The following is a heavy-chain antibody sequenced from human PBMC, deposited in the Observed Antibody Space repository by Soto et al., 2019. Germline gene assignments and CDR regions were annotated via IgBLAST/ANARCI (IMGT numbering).Heavy chain of an antibody. CDR1: GYTFTGYY. J-gene: IGHJ6*02. Sequence: ASVQVSCKASGYTFTGYYMHWVRQAPGQGLEWMGWINPNSGGTNYAQKFQGRVTMTRDTSISTAYMELSRLRSDDTAVYYCARSLPPSDSSSWYLVYYYYGMDVWGQGTTVTVSS. CDR2: INPNSGGT. D-gene: IGHD6-13*01. V-gene: IGHV1-2*02. CDR3: ARSLPPSDSSSWYLVYYYYGMDV.